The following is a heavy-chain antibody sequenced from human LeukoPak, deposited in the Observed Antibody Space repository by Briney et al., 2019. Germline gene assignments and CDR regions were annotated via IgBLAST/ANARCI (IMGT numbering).Heavy chain of an antibody. J-gene: IGHJ4*02. Sequence: PGGSLRLSCVASGFTFSKYCMTWVRQAPGKGREWLANIKQDGSEKYYVDSVKGRFTISRDNAENSLYLQMNSLRAEDTAVYYCARALYYYDKSGFDYWGQGSLVTVSS. CDR3: ARALYYYDKSGFDY. CDR2: IKQDGSEK. D-gene: IGHD3-22*01. CDR1: GFTFSKYC. V-gene: IGHV3-7*01.